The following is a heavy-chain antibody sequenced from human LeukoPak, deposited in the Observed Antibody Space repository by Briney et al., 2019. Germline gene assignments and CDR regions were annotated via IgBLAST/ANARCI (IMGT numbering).Heavy chain of an antibody. CDR1: GFTFSSYA. D-gene: IGHD2-15*01. CDR3: ARRRVVVASTDGASGAFDI. Sequence: GGSLRLSCAASGFTFSSYAMSWVRQAPGKGLEWVSAISGSGGNTYYADSVKGRFTISRDNSKNTLYLQMNSLRAEDTAVYFCARRRVVVASTDGASGAFDIWGQGTMVTVSS. CDR2: ISGSGGNT. V-gene: IGHV3-23*01. J-gene: IGHJ3*02.